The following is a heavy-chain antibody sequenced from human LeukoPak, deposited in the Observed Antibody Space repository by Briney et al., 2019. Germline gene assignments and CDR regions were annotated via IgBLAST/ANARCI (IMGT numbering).Heavy chain of an antibody. CDR3: ARGAPGSYCSGGSCPYFDY. Sequence: ASEKVSCKASGYTFTSYDVNWVRQATGQGLEWMGWVNPNSGHTGYAQKIQGRVTMTTNTSISTAYMELSSLRSEDTAVYYCARGAPGSYCSGGSCPYFDYWGQGTLVSVSS. J-gene: IGHJ4*02. V-gene: IGHV1-8*01. CDR2: VNPNSGHT. D-gene: IGHD2-15*01. CDR1: GYTFTSYD.